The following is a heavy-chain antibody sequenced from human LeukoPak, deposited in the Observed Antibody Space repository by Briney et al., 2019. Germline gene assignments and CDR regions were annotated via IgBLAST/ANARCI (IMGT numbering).Heavy chain of an antibody. D-gene: IGHD5-18*01. CDR3: ARNDADTAFFDY. Sequence: PSETLSLTCTVSGGSISSSSYYWGWIRQLPGKGLEWIGSIYYSGSTYYNPSLKSRVTISVDTSKNQFSLKLSSVTAADTAVYYCARNDADTAFFDYWGQGTLVTVSS. V-gene: IGHV4-39*01. J-gene: IGHJ4*02. CDR1: GGSISSSSYY. CDR2: IYYSGST.